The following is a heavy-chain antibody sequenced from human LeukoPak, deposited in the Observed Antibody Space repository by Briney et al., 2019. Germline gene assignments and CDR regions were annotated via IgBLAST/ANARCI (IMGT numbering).Heavy chain of an antibody. D-gene: IGHD4-17*01. J-gene: IGHJ4*02. CDR3: ARRPTARQYGDYFDY. CDR2: IYWNEDK. CDR1: GFSLSTTGVG. V-gene: IGHV2-5*01. Sequence: SGPTLVNPTQTLTLTCTFSGFSLSTTGVGVGWIRQPPGKAPEWLALIYWNEDKRYSPSLKSRLTISKDTSKNQVVPTMTNMDPVDTATYYCARRPTARQYGDYFDYWGQGTLVTVSS.